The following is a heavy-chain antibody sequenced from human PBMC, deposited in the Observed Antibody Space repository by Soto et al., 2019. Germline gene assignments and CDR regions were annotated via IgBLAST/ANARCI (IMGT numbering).Heavy chain of an antibody. Sequence: QVQLVQSGAEVKKPGASVKFSCKAYGYTLTNAYMHWVRQAPGQGFEWMGIINPTGGSTNYAQKCEDRVTMTRDTSTNTVYMVLSSLRSEDTAVYYCARGLCSGGSCYVLDYWGQGAQVIVSS. CDR1: GYTLTNAY. CDR2: INPTGGST. V-gene: IGHV1-46*01. CDR3: ARGLCSGGSCYVLDY. D-gene: IGHD2-15*01. J-gene: IGHJ4*02.